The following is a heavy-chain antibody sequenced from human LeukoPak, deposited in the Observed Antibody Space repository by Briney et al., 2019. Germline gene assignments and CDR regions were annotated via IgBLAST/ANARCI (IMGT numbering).Heavy chain of an antibody. V-gene: IGHV2-70*04. CDR3: ARMAPHSSGYYYWGADDAFDI. CDR2: IDWDDDK. D-gene: IGHD3-22*01. CDR1: GFSLSTSGMR. Sequence: GSGPALVKPTQTLTLTCTFSGFSLSTSGMRVSWIRQPPGKALERLARIDWDDDKFYSTSLKTRLTISKDTSKNQVVLTMTNMDPVDTATYYCARMAPHSSGYYYWGADDAFDIWGQGTMVTVSS. J-gene: IGHJ3*02.